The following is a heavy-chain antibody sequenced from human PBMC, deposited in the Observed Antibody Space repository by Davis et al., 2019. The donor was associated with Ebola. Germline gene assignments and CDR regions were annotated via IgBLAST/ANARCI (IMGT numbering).Heavy chain of an antibody. CDR3: VGSDDYRLDY. CDR2: MYTIGST. Sequence: PGGSLRLSCAASGLTVSTSYMTWVRQAPGKGLEWVSVMYTIGSTYYADPVKGRFTISRDPSQNTLYLQMNNLRGEDTAIYYCVGSDDYRLDYWGQGTLVTVSS. CDR1: GLTVSTSY. V-gene: IGHV3-66*02. D-gene: IGHD4-11*01. J-gene: IGHJ4*02.